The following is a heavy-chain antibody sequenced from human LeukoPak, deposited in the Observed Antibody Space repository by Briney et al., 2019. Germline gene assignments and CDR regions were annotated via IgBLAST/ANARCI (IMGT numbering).Heavy chain of an antibody. CDR1: GSTFSSYV. Sequence: GGSLRLSCAASGSTFSSYVMTWVRQAPGKGLEWVSVISGSGDTTYYAYSVKGRFTISRDNSKNTLYLQMNSLRAEDTAVYYCAKKITTSASGGYDSWGQGTLVIV. D-gene: IGHD3-10*01. V-gene: IGHV3-23*01. J-gene: IGHJ4*02. CDR2: ISGSGDTT. CDR3: AKKITTSASGGYDS.